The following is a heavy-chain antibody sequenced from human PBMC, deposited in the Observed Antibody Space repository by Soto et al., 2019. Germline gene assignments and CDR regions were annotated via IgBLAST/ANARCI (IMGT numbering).Heavy chain of an antibody. CDR3: ARVVGGGDLVVWQLHDTADLWDPDS. CDR1: GYTFTGYY. CDR2: INPNSGGT. D-gene: IGHD2-21*02. J-gene: IGHJ4*02. Sequence: ASVKVSCKASGYTFTGYYMHWVRQAPGQGLEWMGWINPNSGGTNYAQKFQGWVTMTRDTSISTAYMELSRLRSDDTAVYYCARVVGGGDLVVWQLHDTADLWDPDSWGQGTLVTVSS. V-gene: IGHV1-2*04.